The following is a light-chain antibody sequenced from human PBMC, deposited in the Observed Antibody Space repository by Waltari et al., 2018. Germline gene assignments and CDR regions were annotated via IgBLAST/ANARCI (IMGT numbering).Light chain of an antibody. CDR1: QSISSY. CDR3: QQSYSTPPLT. J-gene: IGKJ4*01. Sequence: DIQMTQSPSSLSASVGDRVTITCRASQSISSYLTWYQQKPGKAPELLIYAASSLQSGVPSRFSGSGSGTDFTLTISSLQPEDFATYYCQQSYSTPPLTFGGGTKVEIK. CDR2: AAS. V-gene: IGKV1-39*01.